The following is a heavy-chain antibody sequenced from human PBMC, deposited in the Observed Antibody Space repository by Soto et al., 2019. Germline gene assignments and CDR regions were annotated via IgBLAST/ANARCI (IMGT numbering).Heavy chain of an antibody. V-gene: IGHV3-30-3*01. J-gene: IGHJ4*02. CDR1: GFTFSSYA. Sequence: QVQLVESGGGVVQPGRSLRLSCAASGFTFSSYAMHWVRQAPGKGLEWVAVISYDGSNKYYAYSVKGRFTISGDNSKNMLYLQMNRLRAEDPALYYCARDLRHSYGYLEVDDYWGQGTLVTVSS. CDR3: ARDLRHSYGYLEVDDY. CDR2: ISYDGSNK. D-gene: IGHD5-18*01.